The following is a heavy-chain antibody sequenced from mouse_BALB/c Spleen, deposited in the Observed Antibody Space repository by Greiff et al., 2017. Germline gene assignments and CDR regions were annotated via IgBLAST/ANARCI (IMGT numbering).Heavy chain of an antibody. D-gene: IGHD2-4*01. CDR1: GFTFSDYY. CDR2: ISDGGSYT. CDR3: ARDKSYYDYDWFAY. J-gene: IGHJ3*01. Sequence: DVKLVESGGGLVKPGGSLKLSCAASGFTFSDYYMYWVRQTPEKRLEWVATISDGGSYTYYPDSVKGRFTISRDNAKNNLYLQMSSLKSEDTAMYYCARDKSYYDYDWFAYWGQGTLVTVSA. V-gene: IGHV5-4*02.